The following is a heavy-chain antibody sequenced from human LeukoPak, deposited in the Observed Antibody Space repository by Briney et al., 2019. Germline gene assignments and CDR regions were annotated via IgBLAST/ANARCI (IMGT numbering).Heavy chain of an antibody. CDR2: ISSSGSTI. V-gene: IGHV3-48*03. CDR1: RFTFSSYQ. CDR3: ARSWGSGSYFNFDY. Sequence: GGSLRLSCAASRFTFSSYQMNWVRQAPGKGLEWVSYISSSGSTIYYADSVKGRFIISRDNAKSSLYLQMNSLRAEDTAVYYCARSWGSGSYFNFDYWGQGTLVTVSS. J-gene: IGHJ4*02. D-gene: IGHD3-10*01.